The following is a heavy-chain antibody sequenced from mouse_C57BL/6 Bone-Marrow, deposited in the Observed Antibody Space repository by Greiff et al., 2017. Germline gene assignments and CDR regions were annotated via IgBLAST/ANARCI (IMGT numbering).Heavy chain of an antibody. CDR3: AAGLRRGAWFAY. CDR2: FNPNYGTT. Sequence: VQLQQSGPELVKPGASVKISCKASGYSFTDYNMNWVKQSNGKSLEWIGVFNPNYGTTSYNQKFKGKATLTVDQSSSTAYMQLNSLTSVDSAVXYCAAGLRRGAWFAYWGKGTLVTVSA. J-gene: IGHJ3*01. D-gene: IGHD2-4*01. V-gene: IGHV1-39*01. CDR1: GYSFTDYN.